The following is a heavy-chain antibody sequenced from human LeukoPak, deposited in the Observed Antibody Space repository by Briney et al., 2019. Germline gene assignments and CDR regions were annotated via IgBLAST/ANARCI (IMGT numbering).Heavy chain of an antibody. J-gene: IGHJ4*02. CDR3: ARDYCSSTSCYGVDY. CDR1: GGSISSYY. CDR2: IYTSGST. Sequence: PSETLSLTCTVSGGSISSYYWSWIRQPAGKGLEWIGRIYTSGSTNYNPSLKSRVTMSVDTSKNQFSLKLSSVTAADTAVYYCARDYCSSTSCYGVDYWGQGTLVTVSS. V-gene: IGHV4-4*07. D-gene: IGHD2-2*01.